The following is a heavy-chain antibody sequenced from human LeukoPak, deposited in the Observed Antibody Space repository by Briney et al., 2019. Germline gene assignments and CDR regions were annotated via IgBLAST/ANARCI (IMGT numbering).Heavy chain of an antibody. CDR2: IKPSGGST. Sequence: ATLKVSCKASGYTFTKYCIHWVRQAPGQGLEWMGIIKPSGGSTSYAQRFQGRVTVTCDTSTNTVYMELSSLRSEDTAVYYCAREEEGGTFDYWGQGTLVTVSS. V-gene: IGHV1-46*01. D-gene: IGHD3-16*01. CDR3: AREEEGGTFDY. J-gene: IGHJ4*02. CDR1: GYTFTKYC.